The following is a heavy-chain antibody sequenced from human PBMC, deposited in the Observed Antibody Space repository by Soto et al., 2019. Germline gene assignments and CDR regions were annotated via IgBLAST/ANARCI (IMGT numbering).Heavy chain of an antibody. D-gene: IGHD3-16*01. Sequence: ASVKVSCKASGYTFSDYYVHWVRQAPGQGLEWMGWINPNVGGTNYARKFQGRVTMTRDTSISTVYMKLTRLSPGDTAIYYCARGGREVPRIPYDTWGQGTRVTVSS. CDR3: ARGGREVPRIPYDT. V-gene: IGHV1-2*02. CDR2: INPNVGGT. CDR1: GYTFSDYY. J-gene: IGHJ5*02.